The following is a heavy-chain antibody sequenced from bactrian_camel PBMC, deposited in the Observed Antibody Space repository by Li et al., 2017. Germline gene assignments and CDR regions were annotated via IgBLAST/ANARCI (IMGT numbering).Heavy chain of an antibody. CDR3: AADPRGLGFIGSPCDFSY. Sequence: HVQLVESGGGSVQAGGSLRLSCAAGEFPFANYYINWVRQAPGEGREWVGCIDTGGNIRYADSVKGRFTISEDNAENILYLQMSSLKSEDTAMYYCAADPRGLGFIGSPCDFSYWGQGTQVTVS. CDR2: IDTGGNIR. J-gene: IGHJ6*01. CDR1: EFPFANYY. V-gene: IGHV3S1*01.